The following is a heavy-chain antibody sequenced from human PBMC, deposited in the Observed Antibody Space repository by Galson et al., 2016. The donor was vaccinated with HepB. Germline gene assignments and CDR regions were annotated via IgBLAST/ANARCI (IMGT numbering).Heavy chain of an antibody. J-gene: IGHJ3*02. CDR2: INSDGSST. CDR3: ASGVVVVTYRNDAFDI. V-gene: IGHV3-74*01. CDR1: GFTFSSYW. Sequence: SLRLSCAGSGFTFSSYWMHWVRQAPGKGLVWVSRINSDGSSTSYADSVKGRFTISRDNAKNTLYLQMNSLRAEDTAVYYCASGVVVVTYRNDAFDIWGQGTMVTVSS. D-gene: IGHD3-22*01.